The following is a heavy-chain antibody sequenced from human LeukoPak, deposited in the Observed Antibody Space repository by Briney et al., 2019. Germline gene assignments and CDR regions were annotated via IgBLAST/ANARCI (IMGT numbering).Heavy chain of an antibody. V-gene: IGHV4-34*01. CDR1: GGSFSDYH. J-gene: IGHJ6*03. Sequence: PSETLSLTCDISGGSFSDYHWTWIRQPPGKGLEWIGEINYSGNANYNPSLKSRVTISVGTSKNQFSLSLSSVTAADAAVYYCARTILVVPTSYFYFYHMDVWGEGTTVTVSS. CDR3: ARTILVVPTSYFYFYHMDV. D-gene: IGHD2-2*01. CDR2: INYSGNA.